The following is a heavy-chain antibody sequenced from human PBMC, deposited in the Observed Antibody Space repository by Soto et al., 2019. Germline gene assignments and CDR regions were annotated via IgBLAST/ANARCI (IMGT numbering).Heavy chain of an antibody. CDR1: GFNIKSYA. Sequence: RLSCGAAGFNIKSYAMHWVRKAPGKGLEYVSAISSNGGSTYYANSVKGRFTISRDNSKNTLYLQMGSLRAEDMAVYYCARDHYYDSSGYYPPHFDYWGQGTLVTVSS. V-gene: IGHV3-64*01. CDR2: ISSNGGST. CDR3: ARDHYYDSSGYYPPHFDY. J-gene: IGHJ4*02. D-gene: IGHD3-22*01.